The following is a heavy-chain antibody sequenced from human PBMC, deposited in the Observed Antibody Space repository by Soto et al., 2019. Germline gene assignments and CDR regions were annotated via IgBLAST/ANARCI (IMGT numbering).Heavy chain of an antibody. CDR3: ARHGSPGVVPASTRRPYYYYYMDV. J-gene: IGHJ6*03. D-gene: IGHD2-2*01. CDR2: IYYSGST. CDR1: GGSISSYY. V-gene: IGHV4-59*08. Sequence: SETLPLTWTVSGGSISSYYWSWIRQPTGKGLEWIGYIYYSGSTNYNPSLKSRVTISVDTSKNQFSLKLSSVTAADTAVYYCARHGSPGVVPASTRRPYYYYYMDVWGKGTTVTVSS.